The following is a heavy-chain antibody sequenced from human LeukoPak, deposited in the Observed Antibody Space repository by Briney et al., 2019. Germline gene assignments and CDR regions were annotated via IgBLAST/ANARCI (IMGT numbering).Heavy chain of an antibody. CDR2: ITISSINI. V-gene: IGHV3-48*01. CDR3: ATDRNCHFDY. CDR1: GFPLSSYS. Sequence: GGSLRLSCAVSGFPLSSYSINWVRQAPGKGLEWVSYITISSINIYYADSVKGGFTISRDNAKNSLYLQMDSLRAEDTAVYFCATDRNCHFDYWGQGTLVTVSS. J-gene: IGHJ4*02. D-gene: IGHD1-14*01.